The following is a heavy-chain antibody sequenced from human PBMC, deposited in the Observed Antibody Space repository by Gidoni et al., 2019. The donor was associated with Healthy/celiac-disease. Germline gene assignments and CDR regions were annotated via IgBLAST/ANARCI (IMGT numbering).Heavy chain of an antibody. CDR1: GYSLSTGYY. Sequence: QVQLQESGPGLVKPSETLSLTCAVSGYSLSTGYYWGWIRQPPGKGLEWIGSIYHSGSTYSNPSLKSRVTISVDTSKNQFSLKLSSVTAADTAVYYCARAPRITMIVVVPHFDYWGQGTLVTVSS. CDR2: IYHSGST. J-gene: IGHJ4*02. D-gene: IGHD3-22*01. CDR3: ARAPRITMIVVVPHFDY. V-gene: IGHV4-38-2*01.